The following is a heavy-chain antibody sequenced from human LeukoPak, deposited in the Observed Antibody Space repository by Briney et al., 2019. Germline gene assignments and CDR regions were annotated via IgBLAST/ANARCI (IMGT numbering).Heavy chain of an antibody. D-gene: IGHD3-10*01. J-gene: IGHJ3*02. CDR2: IYYSGTT. CDR1: NSSIVSYY. CDR3: ARIRVNAFDI. V-gene: IGHV4-59*01. Sequence: SETLSLTCTVSNSSIVSYYWTWIRQPPGKGLEWIGYIYYSGTTNYNPSLKSRVTMSVDTSKNQFSLKLSSVTAADTAVYYCARIRVNAFDIWGQGTMVTVSS.